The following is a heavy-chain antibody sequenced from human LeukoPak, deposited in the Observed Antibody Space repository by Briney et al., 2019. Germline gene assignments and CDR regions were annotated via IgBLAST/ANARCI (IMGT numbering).Heavy chain of an antibody. CDR2: IYHSGST. Sequence: SETLSLTCTVSGYSISSGYYWGWIRQPPGKGLEWIGSIYHSGSTYYNPSLKSRVTISVDTSKNQFSLKLSSVTAADTAVYYCARHVKVAYGSGSPRHTFDPWGQGTLVTVSS. CDR3: ARHVKVAYGSGSPRHTFDP. J-gene: IGHJ5*02. D-gene: IGHD3-10*01. CDR1: GYSISSGYY. V-gene: IGHV4-38-2*02.